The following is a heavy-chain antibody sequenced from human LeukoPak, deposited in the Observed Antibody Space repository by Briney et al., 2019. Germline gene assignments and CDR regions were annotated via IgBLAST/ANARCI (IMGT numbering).Heavy chain of an antibody. CDR1: GASFSGYY. D-gene: IGHD3-10*01. V-gene: IGHV4-34*01. Sequence: SETLSLTCAVYGASFSGYYWSWIRQPPGKGLEWMWEINNSGSTNYNPHLKSRVTISVDTSKNHFSLKLSPLTPAQTPAYYSAREYASGSYYSWSPPWSQGSLVTVPS. CDR2: INNSGST. J-gene: IGHJ5*02. CDR3: AREYASGSYYSWSPP.